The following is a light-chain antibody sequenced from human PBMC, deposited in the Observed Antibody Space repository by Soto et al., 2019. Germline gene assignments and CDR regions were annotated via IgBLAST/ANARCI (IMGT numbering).Light chain of an antibody. J-gene: IGKJ2*01. Sequence: ETMLTQSPASLSLSPGESATLSCWASQPVSSHLAWYQQKPGQAPRLLIYEASNRATGIPARFSGSGSGTDFTLTISTLELEFFVIYYGKQENNRLPLHTFGQGTK. CDR1: QPVSSH. CDR2: EAS. CDR3: KQENNRLPLHT. V-gene: IGKV3-11*01.